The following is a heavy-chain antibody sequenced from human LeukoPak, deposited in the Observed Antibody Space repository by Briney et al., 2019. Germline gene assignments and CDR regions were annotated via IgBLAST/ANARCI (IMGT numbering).Heavy chain of an antibody. CDR2: ISGSGGST. Sequence: GGSLRLSCAASGFTFSSYAMSWVRQAPGKGLEWVSAISGSGGSTYYADSVKGRFTISRDNSKNTLYLQMNSLRAEDTAVYYCTRGYSSSWFDYWGQGTLVTVSS. J-gene: IGHJ4*02. D-gene: IGHD6-13*01. V-gene: IGHV3-23*01. CDR3: TRGYSSSWFDY. CDR1: GFTFSSYA.